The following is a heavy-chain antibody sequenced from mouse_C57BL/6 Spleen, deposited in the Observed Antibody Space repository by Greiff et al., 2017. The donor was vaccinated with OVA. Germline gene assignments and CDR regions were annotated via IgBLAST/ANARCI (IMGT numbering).Heavy chain of an antibody. J-gene: IGHJ3*01. Sequence: VQLQQPGAELVRPGSSVKLSCKASGYTFTSYWMDWVKQRPGQGLEWIVNIYPSDSETHYNQKFKDKATLTVDKSSSTAYMQLSSLTSEDYAVYYCATPAYWGQGTLVTVSA. CDR2: IYPSDSET. CDR3: ATPAY. CDR1: GYTFTSYW. V-gene: IGHV1-61*01.